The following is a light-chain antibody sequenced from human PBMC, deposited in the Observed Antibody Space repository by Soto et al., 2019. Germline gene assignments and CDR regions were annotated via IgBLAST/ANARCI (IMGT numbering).Light chain of an antibody. CDR1: NTDVGSHKL. CDR2: EAY. Sequence: QSVLTQPASVSGFPGQSITISCTGTNTDVGSHKLVSWYQQYPGNAPKLIIFEAYKRPSGVSNRFSGSKSGSTASLTISGLQAEDEADYYCCSNAVGSTYVFGTGTKLTVL. J-gene: IGLJ1*01. CDR3: CSNAVGSTYV. V-gene: IGLV2-23*01.